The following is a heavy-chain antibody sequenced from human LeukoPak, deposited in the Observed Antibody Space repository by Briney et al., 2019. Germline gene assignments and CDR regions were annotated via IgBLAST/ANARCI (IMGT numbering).Heavy chain of an antibody. CDR1: GYTFTGYF. CDR3: TRDYYYGSGTYFSGFDY. J-gene: IGHJ4*02. D-gene: IGHD3-10*01. Sequence: ASVKVSCKASGYTFTGYFMHWVRQAPGQGLEWMGWINPNSGGTNYAQKFQGRVTMTRDTSTSTVYMELSSLRAEDTAVYYCTRDYYYGSGTYFSGFDYWGQGTLVTVSS. CDR2: INPNSGGT. V-gene: IGHV1-2*02.